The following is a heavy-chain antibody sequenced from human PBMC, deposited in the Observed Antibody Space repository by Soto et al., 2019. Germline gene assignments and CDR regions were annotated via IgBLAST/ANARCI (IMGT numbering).Heavy chain of an antibody. D-gene: IGHD6-13*01. Sequence: SVKVSCKASGGTFSSYAISWVRQAPGQGLEWMGGIIPIFGTANYAQKFQGRVTITADESTSTAYMELSSLRSEDTAVYYCARVARPTESSWYYYGMDVWGQGTTVTVSS. V-gene: IGHV1-69*13. CDR1: GGTFSSYA. CDR2: IIPIFGTA. CDR3: ARVARPTESSWYYYGMDV. J-gene: IGHJ6*02.